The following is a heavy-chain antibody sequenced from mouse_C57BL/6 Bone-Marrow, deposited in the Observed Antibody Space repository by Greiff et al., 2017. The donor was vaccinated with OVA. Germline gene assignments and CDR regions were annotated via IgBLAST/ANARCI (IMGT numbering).Heavy chain of an antibody. Sequence: VQLQQPGAELVKPGASVKLSCKASGYTFTSYWMHWVKQRPGQGLEWIGMIHPNSGSTNYNEKFKSKATLTVDKSSSTAYMQLSSLTSEDSAVYYCAREPDYYGSSYWFAYWGQGTLATVSA. V-gene: IGHV1-64*01. D-gene: IGHD1-1*01. CDR2: IHPNSGST. CDR1: GYTFTSYW. J-gene: IGHJ3*01. CDR3: AREPDYYGSSYWFAY.